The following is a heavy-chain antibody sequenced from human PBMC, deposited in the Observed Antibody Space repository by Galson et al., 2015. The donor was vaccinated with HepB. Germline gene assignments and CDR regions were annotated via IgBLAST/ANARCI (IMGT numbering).Heavy chain of an antibody. J-gene: IGHJ4*02. V-gene: IGHV1-69*06. D-gene: IGHD5-18*01. CDR1: GGTFSSYA. Sequence: SVKVSCKASGGTFSSYAISWVRQAPGQGLEWMGGIIPIFGTANYAQKFQGRVTITADKSTSTAYMELSSLRSEDTAVYYCASYLGYSYAGAFDYWGQGTLVTVSS. CDR3: ASYLGYSYAGAFDY. CDR2: IIPIFGTA.